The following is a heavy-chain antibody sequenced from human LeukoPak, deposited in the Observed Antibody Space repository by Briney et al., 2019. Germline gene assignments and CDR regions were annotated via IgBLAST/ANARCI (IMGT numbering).Heavy chain of an antibody. J-gene: IGHJ6*02. D-gene: IGHD3-10*01. Sequence: SETLSLTCAVYGVSFSGYYWSWIRRPPGQGLEWIGEINHSGSTNYNPSLKSRVTISVDTSKDQFSLKLSSVTAADTAVYYCARENYYGSGGYYPYYYYGMDVWGQGTTVTVSS. CDR1: GVSFSGYY. CDR3: ARENYYGSGGYYPYYYYGMDV. CDR2: INHSGST. V-gene: IGHV4-34*01.